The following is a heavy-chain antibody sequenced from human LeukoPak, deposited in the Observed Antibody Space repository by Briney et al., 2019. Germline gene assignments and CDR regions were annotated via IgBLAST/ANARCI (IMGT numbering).Heavy chain of an antibody. D-gene: IGHD2-2*01. CDR1: GFTFSSYS. CDR2: ISSSSSTI. Sequence: GGSLRLSCAASGFTFSSYSVNWVRQAPGKGLEWVSYISSSSSTIYYADSVKGRFTISRDNAKNSLYLQMNSLRAEDTAVYYCARGLAYCSSTSCRTFDYWGQRTLVTVSS. V-gene: IGHV3-48*01. CDR3: ARGLAYCSSTSCRTFDY. J-gene: IGHJ4*02.